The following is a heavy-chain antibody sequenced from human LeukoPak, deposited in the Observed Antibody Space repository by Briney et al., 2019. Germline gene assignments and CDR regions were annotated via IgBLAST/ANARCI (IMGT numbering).Heavy chain of an antibody. CDR1: GFTFNNYA. CDR2: ISAAGGDT. Sequence: PGGSLRLSCAASGFTFNNYAMSWVRQAPGKGLEWVSAISAAGGDTFYADSVRGRFTLSRDNSKENVFLQMTSLSADDTAVYYCAKAGWYSAKTYATYDDAYDIWGQGTMVTVSS. V-gene: IGHV3-23*01. D-gene: IGHD1-26*01. J-gene: IGHJ3*02. CDR3: AKAGWYSAKTYATYDDAYDI.